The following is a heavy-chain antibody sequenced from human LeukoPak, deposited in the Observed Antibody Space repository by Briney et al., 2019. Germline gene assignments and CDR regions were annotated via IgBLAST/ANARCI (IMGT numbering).Heavy chain of an antibody. V-gene: IGHV1-18*01. CDR2: ISAYNGYT. CDR3: ARVGTGTRSFDS. D-gene: IGHD1/OR15-1a*01. CDR1: GYTFTTYD. J-gene: IGHJ4*02. Sequence: ASVTVSCTTSGYTFTTYDINWVRQAPGQGLEWMGRISAYNGYTNYGQKFQGRVTMTTDTSTNTAYMELRSLRSDDTAVYYCARVGTGTRSFDSWGQGTLVTVSS.